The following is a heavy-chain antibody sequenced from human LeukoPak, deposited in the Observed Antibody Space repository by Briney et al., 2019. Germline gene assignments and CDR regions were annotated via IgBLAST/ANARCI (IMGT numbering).Heavy chain of an antibody. J-gene: IGHJ4*02. D-gene: IGHD4-17*01. V-gene: IGHV3-21*01. CDR3: ARQRAGFTVTTSDY. CDR2: ISSSSYI. Sequence: GGSLRLSCAASGFTFSSYSMNWVRQAPGKGLEWVSSISSSSYIYYADSVKGRFTISRDNAKNSLYLQMNSLRAEDTAVYYCARQRAGFTVTTSDYWGQGTLVTVSS. CDR1: GFTFSSYS.